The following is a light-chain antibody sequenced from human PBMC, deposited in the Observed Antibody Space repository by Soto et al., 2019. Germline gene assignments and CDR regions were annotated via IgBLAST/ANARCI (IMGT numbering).Light chain of an antibody. Sequence: DIQMTQSPSTLSGSVGDRVTITCRASQTISSWLAWYQQKPGEAPKPLIYKASTLKSGVPSRFSGSGSGTEFTLTISSLQPDDFATYYCQHYNSYSEAVGQGTKVDVK. CDR1: QTISSW. V-gene: IGKV1-5*03. J-gene: IGKJ1*01. CDR3: QHYNSYSEA. CDR2: KAS.